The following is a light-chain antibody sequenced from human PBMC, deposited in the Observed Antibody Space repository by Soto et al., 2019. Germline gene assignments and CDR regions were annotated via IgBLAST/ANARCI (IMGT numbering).Light chain of an antibody. CDR2: DTS. Sequence: QAVVTQEPSLTFSPGGTVPLTCGSSTGPVTSNHHPYGFQQKAGQAPRTLIYDTSNKHSWTPARFSGSLLGDKAALTLSGAQPEDEAQYYCLLSYNAARVFGGGTKLTVL. CDR3: LLSYNAARV. J-gene: IGLJ2*01. V-gene: IGLV7-46*01. CDR1: TGPVTSNHH.